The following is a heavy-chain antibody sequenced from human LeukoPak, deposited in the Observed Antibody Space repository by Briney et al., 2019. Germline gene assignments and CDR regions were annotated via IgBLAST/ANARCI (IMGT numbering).Heavy chain of an antibody. CDR1: GGSISSSSYC. V-gene: IGHV4-39*01. CDR3: ARQLTTVVIPFDY. CDR2: SYYGGNN. D-gene: IGHD4-23*01. Sequence: SETLSLTCTVSGGSISSSSYCWGWIRQPPGKGLEWTASSYYGGNNYYNPSLKSRVTISGDTSKNQLSLQLSSVTAADTAVYYCARQLTTVVIPFDYWGQGTLATVS. J-gene: IGHJ4*02.